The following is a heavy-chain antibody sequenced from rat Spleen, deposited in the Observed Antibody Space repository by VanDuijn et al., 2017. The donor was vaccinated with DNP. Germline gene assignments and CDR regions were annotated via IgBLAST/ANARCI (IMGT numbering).Heavy chain of an antibody. J-gene: IGHJ4*01. CDR2: INKDSKII. CDR1: GFNFNDYW. CDR3: VREDKGVDA. D-gene: IGHD2-2*01. V-gene: IGHV4-2*01. Sequence: EVKLVESGGGLVQPGRSLKLSCAASGFNFNDYWMGWARQAPGKGLEWIGEINKDSKIIKYSPSLKDKFTISRDNVQNTLYLQMNKLGSEDTAIYYCVREDKGVDAWGQGASVTVSS.